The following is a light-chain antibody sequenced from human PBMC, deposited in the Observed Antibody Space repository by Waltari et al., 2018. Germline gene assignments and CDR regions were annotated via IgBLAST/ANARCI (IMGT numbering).Light chain of an antibody. V-gene: IGKV1-39*01. Sequence: DLQMTHSPSSLSASVGDRVTITCRASRAITNYVNWYQQRPGLAPKLLIYAASTLQGGVPTRFSGSGSGTDFTLTISSLQIEDFATYYCQQSHSAPLAFGGGTRLEI. J-gene: IGKJ4*01. CDR1: RAITNY. CDR3: QQSHSAPLA. CDR2: AAS.